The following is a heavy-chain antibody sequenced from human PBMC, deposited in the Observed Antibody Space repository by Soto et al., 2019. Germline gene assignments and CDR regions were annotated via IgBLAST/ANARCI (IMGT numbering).Heavy chain of an antibody. V-gene: IGHV1-69*02. CDR1: GGTFSSYT. CDR3: ARVGLLWFGEFTEPH. CDR2: IIPILGIA. D-gene: IGHD3-10*01. Sequence: SVKVSCKASGGTFSSYTISWVRQAPGQGLEWMGRIIPILGIANYAQKFQGRVTITADKSTSTAYMELSSLRSEDTAVYYCARVGLLWFGEFTEPHWGQGTLVTV. J-gene: IGHJ4*02.